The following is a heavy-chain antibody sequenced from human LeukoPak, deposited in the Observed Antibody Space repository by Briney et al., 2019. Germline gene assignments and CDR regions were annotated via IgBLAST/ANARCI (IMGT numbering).Heavy chain of an antibody. Sequence: SVKVSCKASGGTLSSYAISWVRQAPGQGLEWMGRIIPILGIANYAQKFQGRVTITADKSTSTAYMELSSLRSEDTAVYYCARGVDGGNSDWFDPWGQGTLVTVSS. CDR3: ARGVDGGNSDWFDP. CDR2: IIPILGIA. V-gene: IGHV1-69*04. D-gene: IGHD4-23*01. J-gene: IGHJ5*02. CDR1: GGTLSSYA.